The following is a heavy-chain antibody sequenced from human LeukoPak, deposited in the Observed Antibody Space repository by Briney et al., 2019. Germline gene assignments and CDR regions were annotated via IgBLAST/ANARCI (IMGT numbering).Heavy chain of an antibody. CDR1: GFTFDDYA. D-gene: IGHD6-13*01. Sequence: GGSLRLSCAASGFTFDDYAMHWVRQAPGKGLEWVSGISWNSGSIGYADSVKGRFTISRDNAKNSLYLQMNSLRAEDTALYYCAKDTRSSSWATTQYYFDYWGQGTLVTVSS. J-gene: IGHJ4*02. CDR3: AKDTRSSSWATTQYYFDY. CDR2: ISWNSGSI. V-gene: IGHV3-9*01.